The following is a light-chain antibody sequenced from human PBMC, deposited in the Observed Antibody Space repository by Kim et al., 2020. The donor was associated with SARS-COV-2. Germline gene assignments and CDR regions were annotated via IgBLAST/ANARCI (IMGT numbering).Light chain of an antibody. CDR1: SLTNYF. CDR3: CSRDISGNHYF. J-gene: IGLJ1*01. V-gene: IGLV3-19*01. Sequence: ALGQTIRITCQGDSLTNYFASLYQQKPGQAPVLVIYGKNNRPSGIPDRFSGSISGTPASLTITGTQAEDEADYYCCSRDISGNHYFFGPGTKVTVL. CDR2: GKN.